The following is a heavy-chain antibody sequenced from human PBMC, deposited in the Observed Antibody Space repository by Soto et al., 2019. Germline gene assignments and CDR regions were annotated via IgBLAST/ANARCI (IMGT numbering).Heavy chain of an antibody. CDR2: MNPNSGNT. J-gene: IGHJ6*02. Sequence: XSVKVSCKASGYTFTSYDSDLVRQATGQGLEWMGWMNPNSGNTGYAQKFQGRVTMTRNTPISTAYMELSSLRSEDTAVYYCARGTSGYVTYYYYGMDFWGHGTTVTVSS. D-gene: IGHD5-12*01. V-gene: IGHV1-8*01. CDR1: GYTFTSYD. CDR3: ARGTSGYVTYYYYGMDF.